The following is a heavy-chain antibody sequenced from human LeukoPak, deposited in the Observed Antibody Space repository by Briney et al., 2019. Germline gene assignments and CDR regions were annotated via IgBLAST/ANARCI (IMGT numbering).Heavy chain of an antibody. CDR3: ARLRGATPQLDYGMDV. Sequence: GGSLRLSCAASGFTFSTSAMNWVRQAPGKGLEWVSSITSSNIYYADSVKGRFTISRDSANNSLYLQMDSLRVEDTAVYYCARLRGATPQLDYGMDVWGQGTTVTVSS. CDR1: GFTFSTSA. D-gene: IGHD1-26*01. V-gene: IGHV3-21*01. J-gene: IGHJ6*02. CDR2: ITSSNI.